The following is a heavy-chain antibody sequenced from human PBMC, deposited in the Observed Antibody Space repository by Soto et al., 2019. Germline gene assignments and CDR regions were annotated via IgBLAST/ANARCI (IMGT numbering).Heavy chain of an antibody. V-gene: IGHV1-18*01. Sequence: ASVKVSCKASGYTFFTYDISWVRQAPGQGLEWMGWISTYSGDTKYAQKFQGRVTMTTDTSTTTAYLELRSLRSDDTAVYYCARDHGNKTSENWFHTWGQGPLVTVSS. CDR1: GYTFFTYD. J-gene: IGHJ5*02. CDR3: ARDHGNKTSENWFHT. D-gene: IGHD4-17*01. CDR2: ISTYSGDT.